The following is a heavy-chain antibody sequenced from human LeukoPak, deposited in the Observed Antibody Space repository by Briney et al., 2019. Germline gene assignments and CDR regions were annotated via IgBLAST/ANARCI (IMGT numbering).Heavy chain of an antibody. J-gene: IGHJ4*02. D-gene: IGHD2-2*01. V-gene: IGHV3-11*01. CDR1: GFTFSDYY. CDR2: ISSSGSTI. CDR3: ARPTGNCSTISCYPHY. Sequence: GGSLRLSCAASGFTFSDYYMSWIRQAPGKGLEWVSYISSSGSTIYYADSVKGRFTISRDNAKNSLYLQMNSLRAEDTAVYYCARPTGNCSTISCYPHYWGQGTLVTVSS.